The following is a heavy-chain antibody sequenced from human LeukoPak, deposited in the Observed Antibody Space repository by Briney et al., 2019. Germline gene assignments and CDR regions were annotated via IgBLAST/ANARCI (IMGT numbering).Heavy chain of an antibody. CDR2: ISSSSSYI. V-gene: IGHV3-21*01. D-gene: IGHD5-18*01. CDR3: ANTGGYSYGYDY. Sequence: GGSLRLSCAASGFTFSSYEMNWVRQAPGKGLEWVSSISSSSSYIYYADSVKGRFTISRDNAKNSLFLQMNSLRAEDTAVYYCANTGGYSYGYDYWGQGTLVTVSS. J-gene: IGHJ4*02. CDR1: GFTFSSYE.